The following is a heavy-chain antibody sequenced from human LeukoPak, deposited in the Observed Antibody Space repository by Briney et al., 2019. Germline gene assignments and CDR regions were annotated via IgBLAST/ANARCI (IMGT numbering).Heavy chain of an antibody. J-gene: IGHJ4*02. Sequence: EPGGSLRLSCAASGFTFHDYAMHWVRQAPGKGLEWVSGISWNSGIIGYADSVKGRFTTSRDNAKNSLYLQMNSLRDEDMALYYCAKDGGKTEDPSYYFDSWGQGTLVTVSS. V-gene: IGHV3-9*03. D-gene: IGHD7-27*01. CDR1: GFTFHDYA. CDR3: AKDGGKTEDPSYYFDS. CDR2: ISWNSGII.